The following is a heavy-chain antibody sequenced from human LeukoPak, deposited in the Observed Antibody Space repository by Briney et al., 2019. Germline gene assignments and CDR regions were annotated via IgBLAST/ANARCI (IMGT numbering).Heavy chain of an antibody. CDR1: GFTFTTYW. J-gene: IGHJ3*02. CDR3: ARDNRGWNYGNAFDI. V-gene: IGHV3-48*01. D-gene: IGHD1-7*01. CDR2: ISSSSSTI. Sequence: AGGSLRLSCAASGFTFTTYWMSWVRQAPGKGLEWVSYISSSSSTIYYADSVKGRFTISRDNAKNSLYLQMNSLRAEDTAVYYCARDNRGWNYGNAFDIWGLGTMVAVSS.